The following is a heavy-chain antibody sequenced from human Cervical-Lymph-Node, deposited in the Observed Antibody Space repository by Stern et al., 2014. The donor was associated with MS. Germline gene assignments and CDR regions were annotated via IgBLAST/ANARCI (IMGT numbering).Heavy chain of an antibody. Sequence: QVTLKESGPTLVKPTQTVTLTCTLSGFSVATAGVGVGWIRQPPGKALEWLALIYWDDDKLYSPSLKNRLTIIKDTSKNQVVLTMTNVDPVDTATYYCAHSRVKYCRGGTCYSSLLDYWGQGTLVTVSS. CDR3: AHSRVKYCRGGTCYSSLLDY. V-gene: IGHV2-5*02. D-gene: IGHD2-15*01. J-gene: IGHJ4*02. CDR2: IYWDDDK. CDR1: GFSVATAGVG.